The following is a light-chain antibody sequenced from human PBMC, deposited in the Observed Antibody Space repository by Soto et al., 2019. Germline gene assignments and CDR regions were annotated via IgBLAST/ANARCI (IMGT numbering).Light chain of an antibody. CDR2: GAS. CDR1: QSVSSSY. CDR3: QQYGSSLFP. V-gene: IGKV3-20*01. J-gene: IGKJ3*01. Sequence: ESVLTQSPGTLSLSPGERATLSCRASQSVSSSYLAWYQQKPGQAPRLLIYGASSRATGIPDRFSGSGSGTAVTLTISRLEPEDFALYDCQQYGSSLFPFGPGTKVDI.